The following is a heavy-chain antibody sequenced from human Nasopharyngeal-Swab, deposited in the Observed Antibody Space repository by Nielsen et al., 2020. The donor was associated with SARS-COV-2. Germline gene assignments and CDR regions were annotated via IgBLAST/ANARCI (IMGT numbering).Heavy chain of an antibody. CDR3: ASQDGGSYWVGDAFDI. V-gene: IGHV1-18*01. J-gene: IGHJ3*02. D-gene: IGHD1-26*01. CDR1: GYTFANYG. CDR2: ISVYNGNT. Sequence: ASVKVSCKASGYTFANYGVSWVRQAPGQGLEWMGWISVYNGNTGYAQNFQGRVTMTTDTSTSTAYMELRSLRSDDTAVYYCASQDGGSYWVGDAFDIWGQGTMVTVSS.